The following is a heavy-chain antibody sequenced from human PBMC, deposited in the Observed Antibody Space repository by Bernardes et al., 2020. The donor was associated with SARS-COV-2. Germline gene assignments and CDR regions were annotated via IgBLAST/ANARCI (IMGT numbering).Heavy chain of an antibody. V-gene: IGHV3-48*04. Sequence: GWSLRLSCAASGFTLSGYSMNWVRQAPRKGLEWVSYIGSTGRTTYYADSVKGRFTISRDNAKNSVFLEMNSLRAEDTAVYYCAGRFYYDNSGYLKLFDYWGQGTLVTVSS. J-gene: IGHJ4*02. CDR2: IGSTGRTT. D-gene: IGHD3-22*01. CDR1: GFTLSGYS. CDR3: AGRFYYDNSGYLKLFDY.